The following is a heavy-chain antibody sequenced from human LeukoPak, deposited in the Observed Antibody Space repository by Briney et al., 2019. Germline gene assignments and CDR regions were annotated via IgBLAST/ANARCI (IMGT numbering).Heavy chain of an antibody. CDR1: GGSFSGYY. CDR3: ARAPYDYVWGSYRYHAFDI. V-gene: IGHV4-34*01. CDR2: INHSGST. D-gene: IGHD3-16*02. J-gene: IGHJ3*02. Sequence: SETLSLTCAVYGGSFSGYYWSWIRQPPGKGLEWIGEINHSGSTNYNPFLKSRVTISVDTSKNQFSLKLSSVTAADTAVYYCARAPYDYVWGSYRYHAFDIWGQGTMVTVSS.